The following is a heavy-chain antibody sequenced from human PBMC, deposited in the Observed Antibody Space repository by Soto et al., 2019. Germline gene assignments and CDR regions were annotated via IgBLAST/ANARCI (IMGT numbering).Heavy chain of an antibody. CDR1: GHTISGYW. CDR3: XXXGQFYSVPLEY. V-gene: IGHV3-74*01. CDR2: IXXDXXXX. J-gene: IGHJ4*02. D-gene: IGHD4-4*01. Sequence: EVQLVESGGGLVRPGGSLTLSCAASGHTISGYWMHWVRQGPGEGLVWVLRIXXDXXXXXXXXXAKGRFTISRDNFKXXXXXXXXXXXXXXXXXXXXXXXGQFYSVPLEYWGQGTLVTVSS.